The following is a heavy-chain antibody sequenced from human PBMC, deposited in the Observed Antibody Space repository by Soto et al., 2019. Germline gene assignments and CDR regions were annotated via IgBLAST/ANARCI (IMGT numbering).Heavy chain of an antibody. J-gene: IGHJ6*02. V-gene: IGHV2-70*11. Sequence: SGPTPGNPTRTLTMTCTFSGFPLTPSGRCVSWIRQPPGKAREWLARIDWDDDKYYSTSLKTRLTISKDTSKNQVVLTMTNMDPVDTATYYCARISKAWNPDGMDVWGQGTTVTVSS. CDR3: ARISKAWNPDGMDV. CDR2: IDWDDDK. CDR1: GFPLTPSGRC. D-gene: IGHD1-1*01.